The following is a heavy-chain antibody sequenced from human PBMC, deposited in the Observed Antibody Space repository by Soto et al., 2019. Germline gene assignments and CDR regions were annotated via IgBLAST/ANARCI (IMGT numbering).Heavy chain of an antibody. D-gene: IGHD3-22*01. V-gene: IGHV3-23*01. Sequence: GGSLRLSCAASGFTFSSYAMSWVRQAPGKGLEWVSAISGSGGSTYYADSVKGRFTISRDNSKNTLYLQMNSLRAEDTAVYYCAKHRHYYDSSGYPGTYFDYWGQGTLVTVS. J-gene: IGHJ4*02. CDR1: GFTFSSYA. CDR3: AKHRHYYDSSGYPGTYFDY. CDR2: ISGSGGST.